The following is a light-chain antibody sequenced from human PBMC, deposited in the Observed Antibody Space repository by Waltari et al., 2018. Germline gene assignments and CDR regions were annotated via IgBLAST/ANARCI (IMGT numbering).Light chain of an antibody. CDR2: DAS. CDR3: QQRSNRPLT. Sequence: EIVLTQSPATLSLSPGERATLSCRASQGVGSYLAWYQQKPGQAPRLLIYDASNRATGIPARFSGSGSGTDFTLTISSLEPEDFAIYYCQQRSNRPLTFGGGTKVEIK. V-gene: IGKV3-11*01. CDR1: QGVGSY. J-gene: IGKJ4*01.